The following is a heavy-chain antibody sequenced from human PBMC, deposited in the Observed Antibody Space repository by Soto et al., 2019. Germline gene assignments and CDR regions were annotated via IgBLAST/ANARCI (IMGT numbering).Heavy chain of an antibody. CDR3: VRLIGNSWLDY. D-gene: IGHD3-22*01. V-gene: IGHV4-34*01. J-gene: IGHJ4*02. Sequence: SETLSLTCAVYGGSFRGYYWTWIRQPPGAGLEWIGEINHSGSTNYNPSLKSRVTISVDTSKNQFSLKLTSVTAADTAVYYCVRLIGNSWLDYWGQGTLVTVSS. CDR2: INHSGST. CDR1: GGSFRGYY.